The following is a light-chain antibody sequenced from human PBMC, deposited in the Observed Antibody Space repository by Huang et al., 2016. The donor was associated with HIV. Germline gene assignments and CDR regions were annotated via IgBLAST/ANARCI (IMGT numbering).Light chain of an antibody. CDR1: QDIFDY. CDR2: GVS. CDR3: LQHKNSPLPT. J-gene: IGKJ3*01. Sequence: DIQVTQSPSAMSASVGDRVTITCRTNQDIFDYFAWFQQKPGKAPKRLIYGVSSLQSGVASSCSGSGSGTEFTLTISSLQPEDSATYYCLQHKNSPLPTFGPGTRVDVK. V-gene: IGKV1-17*03.